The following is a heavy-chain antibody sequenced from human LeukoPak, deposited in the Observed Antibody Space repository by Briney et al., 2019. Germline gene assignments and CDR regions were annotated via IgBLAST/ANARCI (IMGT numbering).Heavy chain of an antibody. Sequence: GGSLRLSCAASGFTFSSYGMHWVRQAPGNGLEWVAVISYDGSNKYYADSVKGRFTVSRDNSKNTLYLQMNSLRAEDTAVYYCAKFIIVGATRLADYGMDVWGQGTTVTVSS. CDR1: GFTFSSYG. J-gene: IGHJ6*02. D-gene: IGHD1-26*01. CDR2: ISYDGSNK. V-gene: IGHV3-30*18. CDR3: AKFIIVGATRLADYGMDV.